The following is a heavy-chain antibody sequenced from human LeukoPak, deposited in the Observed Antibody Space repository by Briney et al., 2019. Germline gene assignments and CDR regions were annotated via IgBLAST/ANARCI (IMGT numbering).Heavy chain of an antibody. D-gene: IGHD2-2*01. V-gene: IGHV3-48*04. J-gene: IGHJ4*02. CDR3: ARDGQECGGTSCFDY. Sequence: GGSLRLSCAASGXTFSSYSMNWVRQAPGTGLEWVSYISGSSSAIYYADSVKGRFTISRDNAKNSLYLQMNSLRAEDTAVYYCARDGQECGGTSCFDYWGQGTLVTVSS. CDR2: ISGSSSAI. CDR1: GXTFSSYS.